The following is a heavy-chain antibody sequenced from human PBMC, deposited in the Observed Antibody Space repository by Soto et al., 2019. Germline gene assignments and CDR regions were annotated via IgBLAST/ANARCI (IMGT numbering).Heavy chain of an antibody. J-gene: IGHJ4*02. V-gene: IGHV3-33*01. CDR2: IWYDGSNK. Sequence: QVQLVESGGGVVQPGRSLRLSCAASGFTFSSYGMHWVRQAPGKGLEWVAVIWYDGSNKYYADSVKGRFTISRDNSKNTLYLQMNSLRDTAVYYCARVKAVAGTWLDYWGQVTLVTVSS. CDR3: ARVKAVAGTWLDY. CDR1: GFTFSSYG. D-gene: IGHD6-19*01.